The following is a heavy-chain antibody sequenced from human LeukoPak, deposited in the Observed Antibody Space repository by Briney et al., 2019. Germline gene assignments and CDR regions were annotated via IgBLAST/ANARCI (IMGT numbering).Heavy chain of an antibody. D-gene: IGHD2-8*01. CDR1: GFTFRNYW. Sequence: PGGSLRLPCAASGFTFRNYWMTWVRQAPGKGLEWVASINQDESDKYYVESVKGRFTISRDNAKNSLYLQMNSLRAEDTAVYHCATKGRAVSATPWSWGQGTQVTVSS. V-gene: IGHV3-7*05. CDR3: ATKGRAVSATPWS. CDR2: INQDESDK. J-gene: IGHJ4*02.